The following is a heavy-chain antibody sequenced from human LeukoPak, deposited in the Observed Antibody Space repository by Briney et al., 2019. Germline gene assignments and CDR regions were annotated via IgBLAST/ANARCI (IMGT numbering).Heavy chain of an antibody. Sequence: GGSLRLSCVASGFTFSSYAMSWVRQAPGKGLEWVSFISGSGSTIYYADSVKGRFTISRDNAKNSLYLQMNSLRAEDTAVYYCARGGFNQHWGQGTLVTVSS. CDR3: ARGGFNQH. CDR2: ISGSGSTI. CDR1: GFTFSSYA. J-gene: IGHJ1*01. D-gene: IGHD3-16*01. V-gene: IGHV3-48*04.